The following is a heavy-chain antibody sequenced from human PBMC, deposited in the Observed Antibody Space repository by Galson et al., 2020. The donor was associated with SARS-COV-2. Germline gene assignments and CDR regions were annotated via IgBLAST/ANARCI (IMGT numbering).Heavy chain of an antibody. D-gene: IGHD6-13*01. CDR2: IRGKAYGGTT. CDR3: TSPIAAAYDAFDI. J-gene: IGHJ3*02. Sequence: GGSLRLSCTASGFTFGDYAMSWFRQAPGKGLEWVGFIRGKAYGGTTEYAASVKGRFTISRDDSKSIAYLQMNSLKTEDTAVYYCTSPIAAAYDAFDIWGQGTMVTVSS. CDR1: GFTFGDYA. V-gene: IGHV3-49*03.